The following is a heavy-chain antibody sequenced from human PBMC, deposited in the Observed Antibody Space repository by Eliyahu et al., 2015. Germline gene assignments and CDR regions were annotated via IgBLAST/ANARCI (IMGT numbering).Heavy chain of an antibody. CDR1: GGTFSSYA. D-gene: IGHD2-15*01. CDR2: IIPIFGTA. V-gene: IGHV1-69*06. J-gene: IGHJ6*02. CDR3: ASSVVDGGLYGYYYYYGMDV. Sequence: QVQLVQSGAEVKKPGSSVXVSCKASGGTFSSYAISWVRQAPGQGLEWMGGIIPIFGTANXAQKFQGRVTITADKSTSTAYMELSSLRSEDTAVYYCASSVVDGGLYGYYYYYGMDVWGQGTTVTVSS.